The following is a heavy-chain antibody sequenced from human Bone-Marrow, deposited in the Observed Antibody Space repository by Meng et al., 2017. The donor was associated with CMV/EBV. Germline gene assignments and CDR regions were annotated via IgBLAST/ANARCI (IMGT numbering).Heavy chain of an antibody. J-gene: IGHJ4*02. CDR1: GYTFNSYG. Sequence: ASVKVSCKASGYTFNSYGLSWVRQAPGQGLEWMGWISAYNGYTNYAQKLQDRVIMTIDTSTTTAYMELRSLRSDDTAVYYCARDPPYHDFWSDYYYFDYWGQGPLVTVSS. CDR2: ISAYNGYT. V-gene: IGHV1-18*01. D-gene: IGHD3-3*01. CDR3: ARDPPYHDFWSDYYYFDY.